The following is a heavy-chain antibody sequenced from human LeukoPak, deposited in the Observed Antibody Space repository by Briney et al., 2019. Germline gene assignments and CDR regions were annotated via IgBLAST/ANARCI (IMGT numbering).Heavy chain of an antibody. CDR2: INPNNGGT. D-gene: IGHD2-15*01. J-gene: IGHJ6*03. CDR1: GYTFTGYY. V-gene: IGHV1-2*02. Sequence: ASVKVSCKASGYTFTGYYMHWVRQAPGQGLEWMGWINPNNGGTNYAQKFQGRVTMTRDTSISTAYMELSRLRSDDTAVYYCARTGGSIPPGIYYMDVWAKGTTVTVSS. CDR3: ARTGGSIPPGIYYMDV.